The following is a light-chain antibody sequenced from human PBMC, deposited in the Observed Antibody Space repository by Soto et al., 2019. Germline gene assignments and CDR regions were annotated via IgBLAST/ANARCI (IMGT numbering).Light chain of an antibody. Sequence: ESVLTQSPGTLSLSPGERATLSCRASQSVSSSYLAWYQQTPGQAPRLLIYGASSRATGIPDRFSGSGSGTDFTLTISRPEPEDCAVYYCHQYGSSPFTFGPGTKVYI. V-gene: IGKV3-20*01. CDR1: QSVSSSY. CDR3: HQYGSSPFT. J-gene: IGKJ3*01. CDR2: GAS.